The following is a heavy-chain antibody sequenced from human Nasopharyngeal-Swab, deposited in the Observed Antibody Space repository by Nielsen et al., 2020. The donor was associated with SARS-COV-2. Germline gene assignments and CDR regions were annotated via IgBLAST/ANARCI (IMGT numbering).Heavy chain of an antibody. CDR1: GYSFTTFW. CDR2: IYTADSDT. Sequence: GESLKISCKGSGYSFTTFWITWVRQMPGKGLEWMGIIYTADSDTRYSPSFQGQVTFSVDKSTSTAYLQWSSLKASDTAMYYCARLRGSAFYYYYLDVWGKGTTVTVSS. D-gene: IGHD2-15*01. J-gene: IGHJ6*03. V-gene: IGHV5-51*01. CDR3: ARLRGSAFYYYYLDV.